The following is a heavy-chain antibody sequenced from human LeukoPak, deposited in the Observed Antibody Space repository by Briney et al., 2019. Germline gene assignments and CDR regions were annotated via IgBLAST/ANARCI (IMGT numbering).Heavy chain of an antibody. CDR2: INPHSGGT. CDR1: GYTFTDYY. CDR3: ARDPPKYSSSWYFNFDN. Sequence: ASVKVSRKASGYTFTDYYINWVRQAPGQGLEWMGWINPHSGGTNYAQKFRGRVTVTRDTSIMTAYMDLSSLTSDDTAVYYCARDPPKYSSSWYFNFDNWGQGTLVTVSS. J-gene: IGHJ4*02. V-gene: IGHV1-2*02. D-gene: IGHD6-13*01.